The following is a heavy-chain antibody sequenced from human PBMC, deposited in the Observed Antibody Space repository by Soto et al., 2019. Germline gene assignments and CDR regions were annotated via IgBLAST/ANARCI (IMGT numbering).Heavy chain of an antibody. CDR2: IYYSGST. Sequence: NPSETLSLTCTVSGGSISSSSYYWGWIRQPPGKGLEWIGSIYYSGSTYYNPSLKSRVTISVDTSKNQFSLKLSSVTAADTAVYYCARQAVLRFLEWLSGGDYYYYGMDVWGQGTTVTVSS. J-gene: IGHJ6*02. V-gene: IGHV4-39*01. D-gene: IGHD3-3*01. CDR3: ARQAVLRFLEWLSGGDYYYYGMDV. CDR1: GGSISSSSYY.